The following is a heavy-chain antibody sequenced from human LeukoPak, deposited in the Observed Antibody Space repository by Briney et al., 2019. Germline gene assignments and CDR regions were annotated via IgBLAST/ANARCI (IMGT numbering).Heavy chain of an antibody. CDR2: ITGSGDST. J-gene: IGHJ6*03. CDR3: AKCRRNFGSGWEYYYYMDV. V-gene: IGHV3-23*01. CDR1: GFTFSSYG. Sequence: GGSLRLSCAASGFTFSSYGMSWVRQAPGKGLEWVSGITGSGDSTYYADSVKGRFTISRDNSKSTLYLQMNSLRAEDTALYYCAKCRRNFGSGWEYYYYMDVWGKGTTVTVSS. D-gene: IGHD6-19*01.